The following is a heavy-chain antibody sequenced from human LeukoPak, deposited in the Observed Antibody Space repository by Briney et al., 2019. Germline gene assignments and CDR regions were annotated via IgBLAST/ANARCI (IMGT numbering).Heavy chain of an antibody. D-gene: IGHD1-14*01. J-gene: IGHJ6*04. CDR2: FRFDATHS. Sequence: GGAVRLSFEGSGFTFTNYVMEGLRQTPGKGRDGVAFFRFDATHSLYLDSVKDQFMFSRDRSKDTLYLQINMVRTKAADVYYCAKKSEITTAGIDVDDWGKGATVTVSS. CDR1: GFTFTNYV. CDR3: AKKSEITTAGIDVDD. V-gene: IGHV3-30*02.